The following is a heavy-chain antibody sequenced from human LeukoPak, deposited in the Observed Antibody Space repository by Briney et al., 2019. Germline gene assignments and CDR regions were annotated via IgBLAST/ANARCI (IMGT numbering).Heavy chain of an antibody. CDR3: ARVRTGVYPGLDI. Sequence: PGGSLRLSCAATGFTCSDYETNWARQSPGRGLEWVSYISTSGSTKYYADSVKGRFTISRDNAKNSLYLQMNSLRAEDTAIYYCARVRTGVYPGLDIWGQGTVVTVSS. D-gene: IGHD7-27*01. V-gene: IGHV3-48*03. CDR1: GFTCSDYE. J-gene: IGHJ3*02. CDR2: ISTSGSTK.